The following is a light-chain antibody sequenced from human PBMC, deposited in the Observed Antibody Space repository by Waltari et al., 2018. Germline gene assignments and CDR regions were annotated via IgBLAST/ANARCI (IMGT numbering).Light chain of an antibody. Sequence: DIQMTQSPSSVSAFVGDRVTITCRASQSSSNWLAWYHQKPGKAPKLLIYGASDLHSGVPSRFSGSGAGTDFTLTISSLQAEDFATYYCQQVNSFPATFGGGTKV. V-gene: IGKV1-12*01. CDR1: QSSSNW. CDR3: QQVNSFPAT. CDR2: GAS. J-gene: IGKJ4*01.